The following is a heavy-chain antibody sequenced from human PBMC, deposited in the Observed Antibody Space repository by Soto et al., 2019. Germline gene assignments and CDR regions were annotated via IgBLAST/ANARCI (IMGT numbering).Heavy chain of an antibody. CDR3: ARVYVVAARRADRYVYYYYYMDV. CDR2: MNPNSGNT. J-gene: IGHJ6*03. Sequence: GASVKVSCKASGYTFTSYDINWVRQATGQGLEWMGWMNPNSGNTGYAQKFQGRVTMTRNTSISTAYMELSSLRSEDTAVYYCARVYVVAARRADRYVYYYYYMDVWGKGTTVTVSS. CDR1: GYTFTSYD. V-gene: IGHV1-8*01. D-gene: IGHD6-6*01.